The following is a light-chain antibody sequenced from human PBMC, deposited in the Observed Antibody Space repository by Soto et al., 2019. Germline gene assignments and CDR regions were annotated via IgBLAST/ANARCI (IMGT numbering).Light chain of an antibody. CDR2: EVH. V-gene: IGLV2-8*01. CDR1: NSDISGHNY. CDR3: SSYAGSAL. Sequence: QSALTQPPSASGSTGQSVTISCTGTNSDISGHNYVAWYQQHPGKVPKLLLYEVHRRPSGVPDRFSGSKSGNTASLTVSGLQSEDEADYYCSSYAGSALFGGGTQLTVL. J-gene: IGLJ3*02.